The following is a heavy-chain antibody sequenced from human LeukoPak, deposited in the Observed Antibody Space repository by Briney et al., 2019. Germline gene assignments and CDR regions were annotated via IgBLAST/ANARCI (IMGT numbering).Heavy chain of an antibody. Sequence: ASVKVSCKASGYTFTRYYMQWVRQAPGQGIEWIGWINPNSGATNYAQKFQGRVTMTRDTSISTAYMALSRLRSDDTAVYYCARDLPGETATPWGNYYHDMDVWGQGTTVTVSS. J-gene: IGHJ6*02. CDR1: GYTFTRYY. D-gene: IGHD5-24*01. CDR3: ARDLPGETATPWGNYYHDMDV. CDR2: INPNSGAT. V-gene: IGHV1-2*02.